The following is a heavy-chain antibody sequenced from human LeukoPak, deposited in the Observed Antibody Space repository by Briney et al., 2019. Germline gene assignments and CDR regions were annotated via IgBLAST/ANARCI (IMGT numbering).Heavy chain of an antibody. CDR2: FDPEDGET. Sequence: GASVKVSCKVSGYTLTELSMHWVRQAPGKGLEWMGGFDPEDGETIYAQKFQGRVTMTEDTSTDTAHMELSSLRSEDTAVYYCATSSVTYCNYYFDYWGQGTLVTVSS. CDR1: GYTLTELS. CDR3: ATSSVTYCNYYFDY. V-gene: IGHV1-24*01. D-gene: IGHD2/OR15-2a*01. J-gene: IGHJ4*02.